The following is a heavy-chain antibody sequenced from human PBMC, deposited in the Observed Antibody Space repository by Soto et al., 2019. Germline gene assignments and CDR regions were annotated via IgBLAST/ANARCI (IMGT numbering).Heavy chain of an antibody. CDR1: GYTFTGYY. V-gene: IGHV1-2*04. Sequence: QVQLVQSGDEVKKPGASVKVSCKASGYTFTGYYMHWVRQAPGQGLEWMGWINPNSGGTNYAQKFQGWVTMTTDTSISTAFMELSRLRSDDTAVYYCARDVGTNHYSGLDVWGQGTTVSVSS. CDR3: ARDVGTNHYSGLDV. CDR2: INPNSGGT. J-gene: IGHJ6*02.